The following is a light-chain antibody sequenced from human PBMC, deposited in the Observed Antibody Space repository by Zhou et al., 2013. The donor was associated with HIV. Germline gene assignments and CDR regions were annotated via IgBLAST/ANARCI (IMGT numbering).Light chain of an antibody. CDR3: QQRTNWPPIT. CDR2: GAS. Sequence: EIVLTQSPGTLSLSPGERATLSCRASQSVSSTYLGWYQQKPGQAPRLLIYGASSRATGIPDRFSGSGSGTDFTLTISNLEPEDFAVYYCQQRTNWPPITFGQGTRLDIK. V-gene: IGKV3D-20*02. CDR1: QSVSSTY. J-gene: IGKJ5*01.